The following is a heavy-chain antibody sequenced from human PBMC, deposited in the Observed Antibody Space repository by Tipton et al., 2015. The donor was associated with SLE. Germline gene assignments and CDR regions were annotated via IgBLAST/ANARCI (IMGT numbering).Heavy chain of an antibody. D-gene: IGHD2-15*01. CDR1: GDSTISGAYY. CDR2: IFYSGST. V-gene: IGHV4-31*03. Sequence: TLSLTCTVSGDSTISGAYYWSWVRQHPGRGLEWLAYIFYSGSTYYNPSLKSRLNISVDTSKNQIFLNLTLVTAADTAVYYCARGTRDIRLDPWGQGTLVTVSS. J-gene: IGHJ5*02. CDR3: ARGTRDIRLDP.